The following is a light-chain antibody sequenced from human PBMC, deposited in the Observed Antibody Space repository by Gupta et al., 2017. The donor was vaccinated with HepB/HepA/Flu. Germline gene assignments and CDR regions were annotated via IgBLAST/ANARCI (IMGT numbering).Light chain of an antibody. CDR1: QSVSSSY. V-gene: IGKV3-20*01. J-gene: IGKJ5*01. CDR3: QQYGSSPLLT. CDR2: GAS. Sequence: EIVLTQSPGTLSLSPGERATLSCRASQSVSSSYLAWYQQKPGQAPRLLIYGASSRATGIPDRFSGSGSGTDFTLTISRREPEDFAVYYCQQYGSSPLLTFGQGTRLEIK.